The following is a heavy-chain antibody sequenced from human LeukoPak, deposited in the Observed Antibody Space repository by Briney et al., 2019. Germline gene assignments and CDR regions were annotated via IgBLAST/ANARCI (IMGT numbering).Heavy chain of an antibody. CDR1: GFTFSSYV. V-gene: IGHV3-7*01. CDR2: IKQDGSEK. CDR3: ARDDYVWGVNYYYYYMDV. D-gene: IGHD3-16*01. Sequence: GGSLRLSCAASGFTFSSYVMHWVRQAPGKGLEWVANIKQDGSEKYYVDSVKGRFTISRDNAKNSLYLQMNSLRAEDTAVYYCARDDYVWGVNYYYYYMDVWGKGTTVTVSS. J-gene: IGHJ6*03.